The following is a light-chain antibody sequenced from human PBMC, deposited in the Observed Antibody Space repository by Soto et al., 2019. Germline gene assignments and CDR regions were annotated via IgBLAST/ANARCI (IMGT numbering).Light chain of an antibody. J-gene: IGKJ2*01. CDR1: QTVSGNY. CDR2: GSS. Sequence: EIVLTQSPGTLSLSPGERATLSCRASQTVSGNYLAWYQQKPRQSPRLLIYGSSDRATGIPDRFSGSGSGPDFTLTITRVEPEDFAVYYCQQYGSSPPYTFGQGTKLEIK. V-gene: IGKV3-20*01. CDR3: QQYGSSPPYT.